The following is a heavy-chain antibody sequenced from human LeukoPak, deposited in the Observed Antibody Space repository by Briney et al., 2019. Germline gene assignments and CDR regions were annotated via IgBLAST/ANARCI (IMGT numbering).Heavy chain of an antibody. D-gene: IGHD1-26*01. V-gene: IGHV3-66*01. CDR2: IYSCGST. CDR1: GFTISSNY. CDR3: ARFGGGRFGDDY. J-gene: IGHJ4*02. Sequence: GGSLRLSCAASGFTISSNYMSWVRQTPGKGLEWVSVIYSCGSTYYADSVKGRFTISRDNSKNTLYLEMNSLRVEDTAVYYCARFGGGRFGDDYWGQGTLVTVSS.